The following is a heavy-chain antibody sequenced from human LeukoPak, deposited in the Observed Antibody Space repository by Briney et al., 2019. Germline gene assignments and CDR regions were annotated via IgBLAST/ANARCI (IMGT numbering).Heavy chain of an antibody. CDR2: ISYDGSNK. J-gene: IGHJ6*02. D-gene: IGHD2-2*02. CDR1: GFTFSSYA. V-gene: IGHV3-30-3*01. Sequence: GRSLRLSCAASGFTFSSYAMHWVRQAPGKGLEWVADISYDGSNKYYADSVKGRFTISRDNSKNTLYLQMNSLRAEDTAVYYCARESCTSCYIRPDYYYGMDVWGQGTTVTVSS. CDR3: ARESCTSCYIRPDYYYGMDV.